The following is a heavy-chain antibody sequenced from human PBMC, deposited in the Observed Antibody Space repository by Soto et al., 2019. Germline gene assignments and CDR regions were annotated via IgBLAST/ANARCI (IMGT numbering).Heavy chain of an antibody. Sequence: GGSLRLSCEASGFTFKESAMNWVRQAPWKGLEWVASISDTGASTWYAESVRGRLSISRDNSKNTLYLQMNSLRGEDTAVYYCAKGRGSGWAWYFDNWGQGTLVTVSS. D-gene: IGHD6-19*01. V-gene: IGHV3-23*01. CDR1: GFTFKESA. CDR2: ISDTGAST. J-gene: IGHJ4*02. CDR3: AKGRGSGWAWYFDN.